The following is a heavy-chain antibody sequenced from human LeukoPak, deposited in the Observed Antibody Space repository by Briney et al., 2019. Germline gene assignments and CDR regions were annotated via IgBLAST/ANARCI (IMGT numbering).Heavy chain of an antibody. CDR1: GYTFTGFY. CDR3: ARDLEKIRLDP. D-gene: IGHD1-1*01. Sequence: ASVKVSCKASGYTFTGFYMHWVRQAPGQGLEWMGWINPNSGGPNYAQKFQGRVTMTRDTSISTAYMELSRLRSDDTAVYYCARDLEKIRLDPWGQGTLVTVSS. J-gene: IGHJ5*02. V-gene: IGHV1-2*02. CDR2: INPNSGGP.